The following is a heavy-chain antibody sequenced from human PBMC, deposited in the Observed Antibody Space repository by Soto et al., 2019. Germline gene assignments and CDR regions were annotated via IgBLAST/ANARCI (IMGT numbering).Heavy chain of an antibody. J-gene: IGHJ4*01. Sequence: QITLKESGPTLVKPTQTLTLTCTISGFSLSTSGVGVGWIRQPPGKALEWLAHIYWNDDKRYSPSLKSRLTXXXXXXXXXXXXXXXXMXXXXXATYYCAHREVAGHFDYWGHGTLVTVSS. CDR2: IYWNDDK. CDR3: AHREVAGHFDY. V-gene: IGHV2-5*01. D-gene: IGHD6-19*01. CDR1: GFSLSTSGVG.